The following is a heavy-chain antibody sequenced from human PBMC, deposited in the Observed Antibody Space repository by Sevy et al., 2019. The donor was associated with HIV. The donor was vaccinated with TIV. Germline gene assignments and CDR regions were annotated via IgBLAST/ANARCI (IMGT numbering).Heavy chain of an antibody. D-gene: IGHD2-2*02. V-gene: IGHV4-34*01. CDR3: ARGVEGVVPSPIIGLGPWAKYWSFDL. Sequence: SETLSLTCAVSGGSFSGFSWNWIRQPPGKGLEWIGEVNHYSPSLKSRATISLDTCKDQFSLKLHSVTAAATALYFCARGVEGVVPSPIIGLGPWAKYWSFDLWGRGTLVTVSS. CDR2: VNH. J-gene: IGHJ2*01. CDR1: GGSFSGFS.